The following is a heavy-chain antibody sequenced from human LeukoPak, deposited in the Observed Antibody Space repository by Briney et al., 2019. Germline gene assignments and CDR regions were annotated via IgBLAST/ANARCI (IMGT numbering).Heavy chain of an antibody. CDR1: GYTFTSYG. Sequence: GASVKVSCKASGYTFTSYGISWVRQAPGQGLEWMGWINPNSGGTNYAQKFQGRVTMTRDTSISTAYMELSRLRSDDTAVYYCAREVTDYYGSGSYFWFDPWGQGTLVTVSS. CDR2: INPNSGGT. V-gene: IGHV1-2*02. D-gene: IGHD3-10*01. J-gene: IGHJ5*02. CDR3: AREVTDYYGSGSYFWFDP.